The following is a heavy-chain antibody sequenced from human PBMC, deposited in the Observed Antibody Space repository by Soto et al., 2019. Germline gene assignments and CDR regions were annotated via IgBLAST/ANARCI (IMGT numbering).Heavy chain of an antibody. J-gene: IGHJ3*02. CDR2: IIPIFGTA. V-gene: IGHV1-69*01. Sequence: QVQLVQSGAEVKKPGSSVKVSCKASGGTFSSYAISWVRQAPGQGLEWMGGIIPIFGTANYAQKFQGRVTITADESTSTAYMELSSLRSEDTAVYYCAREAVVVAAQRSGGNPFDIWGQGTMVTVSS. D-gene: IGHD2-15*01. CDR1: GGTFSSYA. CDR3: AREAVVVAAQRSGGNPFDI.